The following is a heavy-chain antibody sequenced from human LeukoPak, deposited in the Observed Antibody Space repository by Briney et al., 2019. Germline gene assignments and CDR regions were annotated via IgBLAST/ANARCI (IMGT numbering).Heavy chain of an antibody. CDR2: IKYHGSDE. J-gene: IGHJ4*02. Sequence: GGSLRLSCAASGFTFSDYWMSWVRQAPGKGLEWVANIKYHGSDEHYVDSVRGRFTISRDSAKNSLFLQMNSLRAEDTAAYYCARIGGSGTYWDYWGQGTLVTVSS. CDR3: ARIGGSGTYWDY. V-gene: IGHV3-7*01. D-gene: IGHD3-10*01. CDR1: GFTFSDYW.